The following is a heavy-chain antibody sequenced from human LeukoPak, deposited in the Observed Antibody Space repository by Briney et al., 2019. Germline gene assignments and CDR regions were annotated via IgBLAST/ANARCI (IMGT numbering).Heavy chain of an antibody. J-gene: IGHJ4*02. CDR3: AKGAQLWLRGRIY. Sequence: PGGSLRLSCAASGFTFSNYNMNCGRQAPGKGLEWVSSISSSSSYIYYADSLKGRFTISRDNSKNTLYLQMNSLRAEDTAVYYCAKGAQLWLRGRIYWGQGTLVTVSS. D-gene: IGHD5-18*01. CDR1: GFTFSNYN. V-gene: IGHV3-21*04. CDR2: ISSSSSYI.